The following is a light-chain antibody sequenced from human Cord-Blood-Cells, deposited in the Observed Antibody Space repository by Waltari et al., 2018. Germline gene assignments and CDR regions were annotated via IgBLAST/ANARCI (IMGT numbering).Light chain of an antibody. Sequence: EIVMTQSPDSLAVSLGERATINCKSSQSVLYSSNNNNYLAWYQQKPGQPPKLLIYWASTRESGVPYRFSGSGSGTDFTLTISSLQAEDVAVYYCQQYYSTPYTFGQGTKLEIK. CDR1: QSVLYSSNNNNY. J-gene: IGKJ2*01. CDR2: WAS. CDR3: QQYYSTPYT. V-gene: IGKV4-1*01.